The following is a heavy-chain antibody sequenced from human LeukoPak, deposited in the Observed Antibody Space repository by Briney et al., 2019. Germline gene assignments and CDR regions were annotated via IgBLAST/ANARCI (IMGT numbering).Heavy chain of an antibody. CDR2: IYSGGRT. CDR3: ARAPDGYEAFDI. D-gene: IGHD3-22*01. V-gene: IGHV3-66*01. CDR1: GFIASSNY. Sequence: GGSLRLSCAVSGFIASSNYMTWVRQAPGKGLEWVSVIYSGGRTYYADSVKGRFTTSRDNSKNTLYLQMNSLRAEDTAVYYCARAPDGYEAFDIWGQGTMVTVSS. J-gene: IGHJ3*02.